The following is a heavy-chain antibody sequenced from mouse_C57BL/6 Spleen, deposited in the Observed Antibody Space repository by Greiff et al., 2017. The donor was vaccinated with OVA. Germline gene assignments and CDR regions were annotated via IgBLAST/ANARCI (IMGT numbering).Heavy chain of an antibody. J-gene: IGHJ3*01. Sequence: EVKLVESGGGLVQPGGSMKLSCVASGFTFSNYWMNWVRQSPEKGLEWVAQIRLKSDNYATHYAESVKGRVTISRDDSKSSVYLQMSNLRAEDTGIYYCARVTTVVREAWFAYWGQGTLVTVSA. V-gene: IGHV6-3*01. CDR3: ARVTTVVREAWFAY. D-gene: IGHD1-1*01. CDR1: GFTFSNYW. CDR2: IRLKSDNYAT.